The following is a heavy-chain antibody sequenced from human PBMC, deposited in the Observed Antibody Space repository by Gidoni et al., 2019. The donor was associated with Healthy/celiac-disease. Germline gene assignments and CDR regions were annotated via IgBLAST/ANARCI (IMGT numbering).Heavy chain of an antibody. J-gene: IGHJ6*02. V-gene: IGHV3-33*01. CDR2: IWYDGSNK. CDR1: GFTFSSFG. D-gene: IGHD2-15*01. CDR3: ARFGQSGGGYYYYGMDV. Sequence: QVQLVESGGGVVQPGRSLRLSCAASGFTFSSFGMHGVRQAPGKGLEWVAVIWYDGSNKYYADSVKGRFTISRDNSKNTLYLQMNSLRAEDTAVYYCARFGQSGGGYYYYGMDVWGQGTTVTVSS.